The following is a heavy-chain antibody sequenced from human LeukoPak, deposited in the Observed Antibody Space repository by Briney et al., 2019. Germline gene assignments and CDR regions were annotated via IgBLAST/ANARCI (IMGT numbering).Heavy chain of an antibody. V-gene: IGHV3-23*01. CDR1: GFTFSSYA. CDR3: ATPYYYDSSGYYPRFDY. Sequence: GGSLRLSCAASGFTFSSYAMSWVRQAPGKGMEWVSAISGSGGSTYYADSVKGRFTISRDNSKNTLYLQMNSLRAEDTAVYYCATPYYYDSSGYYPRFDYWGQGTLVTVSS. CDR2: ISGSGGST. D-gene: IGHD3-22*01. J-gene: IGHJ4*02.